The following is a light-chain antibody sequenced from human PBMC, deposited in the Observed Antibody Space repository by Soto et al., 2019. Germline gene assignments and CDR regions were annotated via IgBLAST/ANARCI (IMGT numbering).Light chain of an antibody. CDR2: GAS. CDR1: QSVSSSY. V-gene: IGKV3-20*01. Sequence: ETLLTQSPGTLSLSPGERATLSCRASQSVSSSYLAWYQHKPGQAPRLLIYGASSRAAGIPDRFSGSESGTDFTLTISRLEPEDFAVYYCQQYGSSPWTFGQGTKVDIK. J-gene: IGKJ1*01. CDR3: QQYGSSPWT.